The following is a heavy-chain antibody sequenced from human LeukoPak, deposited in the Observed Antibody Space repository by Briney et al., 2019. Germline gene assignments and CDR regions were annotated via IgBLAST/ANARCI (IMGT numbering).Heavy chain of an antibody. V-gene: IGHV3-74*01. J-gene: IGHJ5*02. CDR1: GFTFSSYW. Sequence: GGSLILSCAASGFTFSSYWMHWVRQAPGKGLVWVSCINNDGSSTDYADSVKGRFTISRDNAKNTLYLQMNSLSVEDTAVYYCARPDLMRELRFDPWGQGTLVTVSS. CDR2: INNDGSST. D-gene: IGHD1-7*01. CDR3: ARPDLMRELRFDP.